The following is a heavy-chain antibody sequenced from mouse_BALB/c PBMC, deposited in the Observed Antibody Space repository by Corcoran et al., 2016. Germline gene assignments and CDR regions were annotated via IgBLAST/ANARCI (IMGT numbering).Heavy chain of an antibody. CDR2: ISCYNGAT. Sequence: LVKTGASVKISCKASGYSFTGYYMHWVKQSHGKSLEWIGYISCYNGATSYNQKFKSKATFTVDKSSSTAYMQFNSLTSEDSAVYYCALTVVEGAWFAYWGQGTLVTVSA. D-gene: IGHD1-1*01. CDR1: GYSFTGYY. J-gene: IGHJ3*01. V-gene: IGHV1S34*01. CDR3: ALTVVEGAWFAY.